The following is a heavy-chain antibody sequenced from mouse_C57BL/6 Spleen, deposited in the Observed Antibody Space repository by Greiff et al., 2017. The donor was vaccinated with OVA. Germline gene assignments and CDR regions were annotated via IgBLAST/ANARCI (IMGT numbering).Heavy chain of an antibody. CDR2: IYPGDGDT. CDR1: GYAFSSYW. V-gene: IGHV1-80*01. J-gene: IGHJ1*03. D-gene: IGHD2-4*01. Sequence: VQLQQSGAELVKPGASVKISCKASGYAFSSYWMNWVKQRPGKGLEWIGQIYPGDGDTNYNGKVKGKATLTADKSSSTAYMQLSSLTSDDSAVYFCARRYYDYHWYFDVWGTGTTVTVSS. CDR3: ARRYYDYHWYFDV.